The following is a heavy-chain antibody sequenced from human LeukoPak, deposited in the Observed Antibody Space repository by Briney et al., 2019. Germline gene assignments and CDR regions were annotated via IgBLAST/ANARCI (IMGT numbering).Heavy chain of an antibody. D-gene: IGHD4-23*01. Sequence: PSETLSLTCTVSGGSISGSGYYGGWIRQPPGKGLEWIGSIASSGNTYYNPSLKSRVTISVDTSKNQFSLKLSSVTAADTAVYYCARPSLDYGGIDAFDFWGQGTLVTVSS. CDR3: ARPSLDYGGIDAFDF. CDR1: GGSISGSGYY. CDR2: IASSGNT. J-gene: IGHJ3*01. V-gene: IGHV4-39*07.